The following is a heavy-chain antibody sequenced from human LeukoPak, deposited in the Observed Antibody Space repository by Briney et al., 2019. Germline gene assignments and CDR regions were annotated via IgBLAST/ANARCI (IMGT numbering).Heavy chain of an antibody. CDR1: GFTFSSYT. J-gene: IGHJ4*02. CDR2: ISSSSSYI. D-gene: IGHD3-16*01. V-gene: IGHV3-21*01. Sequence: GGSLRLSCTASGFTFSSYTMNWVRQAPGKGLEWVSSISSSSSYIYYADSVKGRFTISRDNAKNSLYLQMNSLRAEDTAVYYCARAGGGDLDYWGQGTLVTVSS. CDR3: ARAGGGDLDY.